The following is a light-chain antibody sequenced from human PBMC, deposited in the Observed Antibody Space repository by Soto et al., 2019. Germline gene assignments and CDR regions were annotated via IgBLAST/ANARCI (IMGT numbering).Light chain of an antibody. CDR1: QDIRSS. V-gene: IGKV3-15*01. CDR2: GAS. CDR3: QQDSSWPLT. J-gene: IGKJ4*01. Sequence: EVVMTQSPATLSESPGERVTLSCRASQDIRSSLAWYQQKPGQAPRLLIYGASIRATGVPATFSGSGSGTEFTLSISSLQSEHLGVYYCQQDSSWPLTFGGGTKVDIK.